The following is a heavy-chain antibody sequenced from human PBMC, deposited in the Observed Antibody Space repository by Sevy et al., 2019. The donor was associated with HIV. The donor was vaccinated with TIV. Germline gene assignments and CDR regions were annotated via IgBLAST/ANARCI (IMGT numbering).Heavy chain of an antibody. J-gene: IGHJ4*02. CDR2: IYYSGST. CDR3: AREQRVTATRSLDY. D-gene: IGHD2-21*02. V-gene: IGHV4-61*01. CDR1: GGSVSSGSYY. Sequence: SETLSLTCTVSGGSVSSGSYYWSWIRQPPGKGLEWIGYIYYSGSTNYNPSLKSRVTISVDTSKNQFSLMLSSVTAADTAGYYWAREQRVTATRSLDYWGQGTLVTVSS.